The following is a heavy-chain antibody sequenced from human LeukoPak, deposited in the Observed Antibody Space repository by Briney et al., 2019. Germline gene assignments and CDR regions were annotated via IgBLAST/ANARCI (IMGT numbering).Heavy chain of an antibody. CDR3: ARSNGFGMDV. CDR2: INSDGSST. Sequence: PGGSLRLSCAASGFSFSSYWMHWVRQTPGKGLVWVSRINSDGSSTTYADSVKGRFTMSRDNAKSTLYLQMNSLRAEDTAVYYCARSNGFGMDVWGQGTTVTVSS. J-gene: IGHJ6*02. D-gene: IGHD2-8*01. V-gene: IGHV3-74*01. CDR1: GFSFSSYW.